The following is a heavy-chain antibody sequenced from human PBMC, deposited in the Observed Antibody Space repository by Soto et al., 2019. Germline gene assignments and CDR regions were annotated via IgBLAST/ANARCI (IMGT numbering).Heavy chain of an antibody. CDR1: GGIFSTYA. V-gene: IGHV1-69*01. J-gene: IGHJ4*02. CDR3: ARDRDDYGSGNYYNRVDF. Sequence: QVQLVQSGAEVKKPGSSVKVSCKASGGIFSTYAISWLRQAPGQGLEWMGGIIPIFGTPNYAQRFQGRVTNTADESTSTANMELSRLRSEDTAVYYCARDRDDYGSGNYYNRVDFWGQGTLVTVSS. D-gene: IGHD3-10*01. CDR2: IIPIFGTP.